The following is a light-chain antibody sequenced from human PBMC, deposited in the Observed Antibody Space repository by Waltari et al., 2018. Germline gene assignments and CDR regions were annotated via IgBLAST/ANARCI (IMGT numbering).Light chain of an antibody. CDR1: QSIGRS. V-gene: IGKV3-20*01. J-gene: IGKJ1*01. CDR2: DVS. CDR3: QKYERLPAT. Sequence: EIVLTQSPCTLSLSPGERATLSCRASQSIGRSLVWYQQKPGQAPRLLIYDVSRRATGIPDRFSGSGYGTDFSLTISRLEPEDFAVYYCQKYERLPATFGQGTTVEIK.